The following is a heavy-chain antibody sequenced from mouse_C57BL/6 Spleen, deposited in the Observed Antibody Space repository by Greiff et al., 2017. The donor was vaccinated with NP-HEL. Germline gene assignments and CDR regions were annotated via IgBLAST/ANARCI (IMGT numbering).Heavy chain of an antibody. CDR3: ARDGGDYDEGDFDV. D-gene: IGHD2-4*01. J-gene: IGHJ1*03. CDR2: NRNKANDYTT. V-gene: IGHV7-1*01. CDR1: GFTFSDFY. Sequence: EVNLVESGGGLVQSGRSLRLSCATSGFTFSDFYMEWVRQAPGKGLEWIAANRNKANDYTTAYSASVKGRFIVSRATAQSILYLQMNARRAEDTAIYYCARDGGDYDEGDFDVWGTGTTVTVSS.